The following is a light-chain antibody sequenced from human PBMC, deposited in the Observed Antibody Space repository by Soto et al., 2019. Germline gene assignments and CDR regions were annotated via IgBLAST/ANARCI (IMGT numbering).Light chain of an antibody. CDR1: QSISNW. CDR3: QHYDGYPWT. J-gene: IGKJ1*01. Sequence: DIQMTQSPSTLSASVGDRVTITCRASQSISNWLAWYQQKPGKAPKLLIYKASSLESGVPSRFSGSGSGTDFTLTISSLQPDDFPTYYCQHYDGYPWTFGQGTKVEIK. V-gene: IGKV1-5*03. CDR2: KAS.